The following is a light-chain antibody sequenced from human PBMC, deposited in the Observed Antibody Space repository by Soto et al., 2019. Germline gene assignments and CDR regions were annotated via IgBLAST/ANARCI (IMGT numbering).Light chain of an antibody. V-gene: IGKV1-27*01. J-gene: IGKJ1*01. CDR3: QKYNSAPKT. Sequence: DIQMTQYPSSLSASVGDRVTITCRASQGISNYLAWYQQKPGKVPKLLIYAASTLQSGVPSRFSGSGSGTDFTLTINNLQPEDVATYYCQKYNSAPKTFGQGTKVDIK. CDR2: AAS. CDR1: QGISNY.